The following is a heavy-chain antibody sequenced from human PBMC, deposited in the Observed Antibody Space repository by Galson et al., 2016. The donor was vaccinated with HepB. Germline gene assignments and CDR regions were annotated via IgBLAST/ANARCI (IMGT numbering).Heavy chain of an antibody. V-gene: IGHV3-23*01. D-gene: IGHD3-10*01. CDR2: ISGKGDST. CDR3: ANLGSGSFRWYFYGMEV. CDR1: GFTFSNFA. J-gene: IGHJ6*04. Sequence: SLRLSCAASGFTFSNFAMTWVRQAPGKGLEWISGISGKGDSTDYADSVKGRFTVSRDNSKNTLHLHMNSLRVDDTAVYYCANLGSGSFRWYFYGMEVWGKGTTVTVPS.